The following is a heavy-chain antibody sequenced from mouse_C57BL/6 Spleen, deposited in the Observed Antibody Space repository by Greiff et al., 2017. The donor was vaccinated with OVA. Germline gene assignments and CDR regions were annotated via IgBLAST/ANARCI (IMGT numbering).Heavy chain of an antibody. CDR1: GYTFTDYY. Sequence: EVKLQQSGPELVKPGASVKISCKASGYTFTDYYMNWVKQSPGQSLEWIGDINPNNGGTSYNQKFKGKATLTVDKSSSTAYMELRSLTSEDSAVXYCARAGFSAVGAHWCVDVWGKGTTLTVSS. CDR2: INPNNGGT. V-gene: IGHV1-26*01. D-gene: IGHD1-1*01. CDR3: ARAGFSAVGAHWCVDV. J-gene: IGHJ1*03.